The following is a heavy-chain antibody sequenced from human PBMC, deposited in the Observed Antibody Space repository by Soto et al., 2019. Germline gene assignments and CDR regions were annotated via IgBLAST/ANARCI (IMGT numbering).Heavy chain of an antibody. J-gene: IGHJ5*02. D-gene: IGHD3-22*01. CDR2: MHYRGTT. CDR1: GGSSSSSTYS. Sequence: PSETLSFTCTASGGSSSSSTYSWGWIRQPPGKGLEWIGSMHYRGTTYYNPSLKSRVTISVDKSKNQFSLKMYSVTAADTAVYYCARVPPGYDFGPWGQGTLVTVS. V-gene: IGHV4-39*07. CDR3: ARVPPGYDFGP.